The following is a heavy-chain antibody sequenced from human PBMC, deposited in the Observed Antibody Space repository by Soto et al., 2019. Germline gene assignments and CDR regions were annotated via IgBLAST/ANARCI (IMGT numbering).Heavy chain of an antibody. Sequence: PGGSLRLSCAASGFTFSTYTIHWVRQAPGKGLEWVALISYDGNNKYYADSVKGRFTISRDNSKNTLYLQINSLRAGDTAVYFCARGSQYYYDGSGPLDSWGQGTLVTVSS. D-gene: IGHD3-22*01. CDR3: ARGSQYYYDGSGPLDS. CDR2: ISYDGNNK. CDR1: GFTFSTYT. J-gene: IGHJ4*02. V-gene: IGHV3-30-3*01.